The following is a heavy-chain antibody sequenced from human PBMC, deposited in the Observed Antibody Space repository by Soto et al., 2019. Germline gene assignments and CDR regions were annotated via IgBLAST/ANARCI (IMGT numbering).Heavy chain of an antibody. D-gene: IGHD6-6*01. CDR2: IWYDGSNK. CDR1: GFTFSSYG. CDR3: ARDFAPRSIAARPNYYYGMDV. V-gene: IGHV3-33*01. Sequence: QVQLVESGGGVVQPGRSLRLSCAASGFTFSSYGMHWVRQAPGKGLEWVAVIWYDGSNKYYADSVKGRFTISRDNSKNTLYLQMNSLRAEDTAVYYCARDFAPRSIAARPNYYYGMDVWGQGTTVTVSS. J-gene: IGHJ6*02.